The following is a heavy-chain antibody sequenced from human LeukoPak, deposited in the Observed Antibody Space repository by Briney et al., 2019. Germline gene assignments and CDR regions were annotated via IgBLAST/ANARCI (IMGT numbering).Heavy chain of an antibody. CDR1: GFTVSSNY. D-gene: IGHD4-17*01. Sequence: GGSLRLSCAASGFTVSSNYMSWVRQAPRQGLVWVSHINIDGRTTNYADSVKGRFTISRDNAKNTLYLQMNSLTAEDTAVYYCARGGPAYGATPDYWGQGTLVTVSS. CDR3: ARGGPAYGATPDY. V-gene: IGHV3-74*01. CDR2: INIDGRTT. J-gene: IGHJ4*02.